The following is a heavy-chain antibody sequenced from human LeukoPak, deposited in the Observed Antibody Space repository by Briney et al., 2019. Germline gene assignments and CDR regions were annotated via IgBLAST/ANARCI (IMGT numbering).Heavy chain of an antibody. J-gene: IGHJ4*02. CDR1: GGSVSSGSNY. Sequence: SETQSLTCTVSGGSVSSGSNYWSWIRQPPGKGLEWIGSIYYSGITNYNPSLKSRVTISVDTSENQFSLRLSSVTAADTAVYYCASDSGMYYFDSWGQGTLVTVSS. D-gene: IGHD1-14*01. CDR2: IYYSGIT. CDR3: ASDSGMYYFDS. V-gene: IGHV4-61*01.